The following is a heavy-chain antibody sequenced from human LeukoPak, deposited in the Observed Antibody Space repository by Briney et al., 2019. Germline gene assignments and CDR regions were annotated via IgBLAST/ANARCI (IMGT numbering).Heavy chain of an antibody. CDR3: ARGFLNAFDI. CDR1: GFXLSSYW. Sequence: PGGSLRLSCAAPGFXLSSYWMSWVRQAPGKGLEWVANIKQDGSEKYYVDSVKGRFTISRDNAKNSLYLQMNSLRAEDTAVYYCARGFLNAFDIWGQGTMVTVSS. J-gene: IGHJ3*02. V-gene: IGHV3-7*04. CDR2: IKQDGSEK.